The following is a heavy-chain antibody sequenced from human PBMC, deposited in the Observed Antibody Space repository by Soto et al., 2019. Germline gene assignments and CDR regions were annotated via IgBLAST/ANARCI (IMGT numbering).Heavy chain of an antibody. J-gene: IGHJ4*02. D-gene: IGHD1-26*01. Sequence: KTSETLSLTCTVSGGSISSYYLSWIRQPAGKGLEWIGRIYTSGSTNYNPSLKSRVTMSVGTSKNQFSLKLSSVTAADTAVYYCARQILGATHFDYWGQGTLVTVSS. CDR1: GGSISSYY. CDR3: ARQILGATHFDY. V-gene: IGHV4-4*07. CDR2: IYTSGST.